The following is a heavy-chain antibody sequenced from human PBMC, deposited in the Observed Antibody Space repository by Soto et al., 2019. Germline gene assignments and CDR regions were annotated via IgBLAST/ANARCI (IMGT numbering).Heavy chain of an antibody. Sequence: PSETLSLTCTVFGGSISSYYWSWIRQPPGKGLEWIGYIYYSGSTNYNPSLKSRVTISVDTSKNQFSLKLSSVTAADTAVYYCASFTYSSSSRGATGWFDPWGQGTLVTVSS. CDR1: GGSISSYY. D-gene: IGHD6-6*01. V-gene: IGHV4-59*01. CDR2: IYYSGST. J-gene: IGHJ5*02. CDR3: ASFTYSSSSRGATGWFDP.